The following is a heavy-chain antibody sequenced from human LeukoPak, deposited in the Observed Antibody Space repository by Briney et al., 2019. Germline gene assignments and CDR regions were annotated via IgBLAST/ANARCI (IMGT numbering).Heavy chain of an antibody. CDR3: ARDGAPLVLLIGGMDV. V-gene: IGHV3-33*01. J-gene: IGHJ6*02. CDR2: IWYDGSNK. Sequence: GGSLRLSCAASGFTFSSYGMHWVRQAPGKGLEGVAVIWYDGSNKYYADSVKGRFTISRDNSKNTLYLQMNSLRAEDTAVYYCARDGAPLVLLIGGMDVWGQGTTVTVPS. D-gene: IGHD3-10*01. CDR1: GFTFSSYG.